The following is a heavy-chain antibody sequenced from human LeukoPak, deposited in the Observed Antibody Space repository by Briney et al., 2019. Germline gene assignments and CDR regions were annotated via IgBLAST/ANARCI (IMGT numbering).Heavy chain of an antibody. CDR2: FGTPDGDS. CDR3: AADGGGLSSVVTPRSSPFDY. CDR1: GYTLNELY. Sequence: GASVNVSCKLSGYTLNELYIQLVRQAPGKGLGWMGGFGTPDGDSVCARRFQGRLTMTEDTFTVESYMELISLRSEDTAVYYCAADGGGLSSVVTPRSSPFDYWGQGTLVTVSS. D-gene: IGHD4-23*01. J-gene: IGHJ4*02. V-gene: IGHV1-24*01.